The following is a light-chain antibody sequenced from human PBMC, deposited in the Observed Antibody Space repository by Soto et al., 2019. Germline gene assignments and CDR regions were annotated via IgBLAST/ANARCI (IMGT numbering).Light chain of an antibody. J-gene: IGLJ2*01. CDR2: LNSDGSH. V-gene: IGLV4-69*01. Sequence: QLVLTQSPSASASLGASVKLTCTLSSGHRSYAIAWHQQQPEKGPRCLMKLNSDGSHSKGDGNPDRFSGSSSGAERYLTIASLQSEDEADYYCQTWGTGSVVFGGGTKLTVL. CDR3: QTWGTGSVV. CDR1: SGHRSYA.